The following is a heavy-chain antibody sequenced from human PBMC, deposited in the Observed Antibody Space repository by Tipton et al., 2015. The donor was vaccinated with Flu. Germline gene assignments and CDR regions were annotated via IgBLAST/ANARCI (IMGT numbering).Heavy chain of an antibody. J-gene: IGHJ5*02. D-gene: IGHD4-11*01. Sequence: TLSLTCSVFGDSIGSRYYWAWIRQPPGKGLEWIGNVHQTGSTYYNPSLTSRVTIAVDRARNQFSLRLTSVTAADTAVYYCARRAYSNYVSEPKNWFDPWGRGTLVTVSS. CDR1: GDSIGSRYY. CDR2: VHQTGST. CDR3: ARRAYSNYVSEPKNWFDP. V-gene: IGHV4-38-2*01.